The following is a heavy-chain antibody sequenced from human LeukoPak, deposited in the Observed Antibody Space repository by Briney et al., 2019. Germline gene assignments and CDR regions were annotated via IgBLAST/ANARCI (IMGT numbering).Heavy chain of an antibody. CDR1: GFTFSNYA. Sequence: GGSLRLSCEASGFTFSNYAMSWVRQAPGKGLEWVSTVTASARRTYYADSVQGRFTISRDNSNNTLFLQVNSLRADDTAVYHCAKWGFSDRSGANFHSWGQGTLVTVSS. J-gene: IGHJ4*02. V-gene: IGHV3-23*01. D-gene: IGHD3-22*01. CDR2: VTASARRT. CDR3: AKWGFSDRSGANFHS.